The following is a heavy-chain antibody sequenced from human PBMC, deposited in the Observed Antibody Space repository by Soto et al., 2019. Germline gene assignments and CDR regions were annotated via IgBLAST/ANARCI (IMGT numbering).Heavy chain of an antibody. Sequence: QVQLKESGPGLVTPWGTLSLTCAVSGDSVSNGNWWCWVRQPPGRGLEWVGESNQSGDTHYNPSLKSRVTASADRSNNQYSLRLNSVTAADTAMYYCATPTSVFGIVTFYWGQGILVTVSS. CDR1: GDSVSNGNW. V-gene: IGHV4-4*02. CDR2: SNQSGDT. CDR3: ATPTSVFGIVTFY. D-gene: IGHD3-16*01. J-gene: IGHJ4*02.